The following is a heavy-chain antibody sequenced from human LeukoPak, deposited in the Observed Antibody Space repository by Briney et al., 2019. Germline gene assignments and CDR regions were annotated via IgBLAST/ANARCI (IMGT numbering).Heavy chain of an antibody. D-gene: IGHD3-22*01. J-gene: IGHJ3*02. V-gene: IGHV3-30*18. CDR1: GFTFSSYG. CDR2: ISYDGSNK. Sequence: GGSLRLSCAASGFTFSSYGMSWVRQAPGKGLEWVAVISYDGSNKYYADSVKGRFTISRDNSKNTLYLQMNSLRDEDTAVYYCAKDLRSHDTSGYYSTFNIWGQGTMVTVSS. CDR3: AKDLRSHDTSGYYSTFNI.